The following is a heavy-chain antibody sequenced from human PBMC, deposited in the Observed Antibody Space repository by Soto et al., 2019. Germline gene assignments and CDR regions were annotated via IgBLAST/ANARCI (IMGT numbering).Heavy chain of an antibody. CDR3: AKQQGPGTPYYYAMDV. CDR2: IRSSGDRT. CDR1: GFTFSSYA. V-gene: IGHV3-23*01. Sequence: GGSLRLSCAASGFTFSSYAMSWVRQAPGKGLEWVSVIRSSGDRTYYADSVKGRFTNSRDNSKNTLYMQMNSLRAEDTAVYYCAKQQGPGTPYYYAMDVWGQGTTVTVSS. J-gene: IGHJ6*02. D-gene: IGHD1-1*01.